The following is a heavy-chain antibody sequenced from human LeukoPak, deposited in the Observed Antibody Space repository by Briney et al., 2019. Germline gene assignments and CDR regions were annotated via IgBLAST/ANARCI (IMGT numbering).Heavy chain of an antibody. Sequence: SETLSLTCTVSGASISSYYWSWIRQPPGKGLEWIAYIYYTGSTKYNPSLKSRVTISLDTSKNQFSLMLSSLAAADTAVYYCWARYFDWLLPAPDYWGQGSLVTVSS. V-gene: IGHV4-59*12. D-gene: IGHD3-9*01. CDR3: WARYFDWLLPAPDY. J-gene: IGHJ4*02. CDR2: IYYTGST. CDR1: GASISSYY.